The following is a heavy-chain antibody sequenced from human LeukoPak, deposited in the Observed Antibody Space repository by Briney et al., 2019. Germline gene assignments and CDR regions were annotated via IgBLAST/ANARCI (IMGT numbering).Heavy chain of an antibody. CDR2: LSAYNGNT. Sequence: ALVKVSCKASGYTFTSYGISWVRPAPGQGLEWMGWLSAYNGNTNYAQKLQGRVTMTTDTSTSTAYTELRSLRSDDTAVYYCARDRAAAGNYYYGMDVWGQGTTVTVSS. J-gene: IGHJ6*02. CDR3: ARDRAAAGNYYYGMDV. D-gene: IGHD6-13*01. V-gene: IGHV1-18*01. CDR1: GYTFTSYG.